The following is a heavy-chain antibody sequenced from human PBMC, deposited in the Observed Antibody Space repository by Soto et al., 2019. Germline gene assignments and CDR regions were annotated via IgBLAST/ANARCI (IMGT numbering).Heavy chain of an antibody. CDR1: GGTFSSYA. CDR2: IIPIFGTA. J-gene: IGHJ4*02. CDR3: ARGKGYCSGGSCYSGSTSDY. Sequence: ASVKVSCKASGGTFSSYAISWVRQAPGQGLEWMGGIIPIFGTANYAQKFQGRVTITADESTSTAYMELSSLRSEDTAVYYCARGKGYCSGGSCYSGSTSDYWGQGTLVTVSS. V-gene: IGHV1-69*13. D-gene: IGHD2-15*01.